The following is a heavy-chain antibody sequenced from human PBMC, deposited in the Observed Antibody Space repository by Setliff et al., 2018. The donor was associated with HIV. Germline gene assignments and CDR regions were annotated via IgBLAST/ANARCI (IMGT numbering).Heavy chain of an antibody. Sequence: PSETLSLTCTVSGAFSSISSYHWGWIRQSPGQGLVWIGQISYSGTTNYNPTLKSPVTISVDTSKDQFSLTLSSLSAADPAVYYSARRRPPPRGTYSRHYMDFWGKGTTVTVSS. CDR1: GAFSSISSYH. CDR3: ARRRPPPRGTYSRHYMDF. J-gene: IGHJ6*03. D-gene: IGHD1-26*01. V-gene: IGHV4-59*08. CDR2: ISYSGTT.